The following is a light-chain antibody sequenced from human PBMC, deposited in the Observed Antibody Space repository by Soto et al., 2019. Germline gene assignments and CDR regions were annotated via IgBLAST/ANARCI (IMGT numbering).Light chain of an antibody. CDR1: QSLSSW. Sequence: DIQMTQSPSTLSASVGDRVTITCRASQSLSSWLAWYQQKPGKAPKLLIYDASSLESGVPSRFSGSGSGTELTLTISSLQPDDFATYYCQQYNSLWTFGQGTKVEIK. V-gene: IGKV1-5*01. CDR2: DAS. CDR3: QQYNSLWT. J-gene: IGKJ1*01.